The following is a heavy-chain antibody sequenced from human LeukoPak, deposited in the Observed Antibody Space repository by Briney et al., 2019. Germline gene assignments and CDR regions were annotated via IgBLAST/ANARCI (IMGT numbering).Heavy chain of an antibody. J-gene: IGHJ4*02. Sequence: SETLSLTCTVSGGSITSYHWSWTRQPPGKGLEYIGYMYHSGSSNYNPSLKSRVTLSVDTSKNQLSLKLSSVTAADTAVYYCARVGHYDSSGYYFDYWGQGILVTVSS. CDR1: GGSITSYH. D-gene: IGHD3-22*01. CDR3: ARVGHYDSSGYYFDY. CDR2: MYHSGSS. V-gene: IGHV4-59*01.